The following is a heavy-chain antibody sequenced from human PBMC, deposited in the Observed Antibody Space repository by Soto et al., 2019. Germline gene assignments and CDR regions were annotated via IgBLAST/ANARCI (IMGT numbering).Heavy chain of an antibody. J-gene: IGHJ5*02. D-gene: IGHD2-21*01. CDR2: INGDGSEE. V-gene: IGHV3-7*01. CDR3: AAVFPPDS. CDR1: GFTFSTYL. Sequence: EVQLVESGGVLVQPGGSLRVSCAASGFTFSTYLMNWVSKAPGKGLEWVANINGDGSEEYYVDSVRGRFTISRGNVKKSLFPQVNSVRAGVAVVYSFAAVFPPDSWGQGTLVTVA.